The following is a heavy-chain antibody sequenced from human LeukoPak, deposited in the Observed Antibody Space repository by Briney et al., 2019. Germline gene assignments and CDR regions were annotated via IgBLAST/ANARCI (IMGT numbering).Heavy chain of an antibody. D-gene: IGHD3-22*01. Sequence: SETLSLTCAVYGGSFSGYYWSWIRQPPGKGLEWIGEINHSGSTNYNPSLKSRVTISVDTSKNQFSLKLSSVTAADTAVYYRARDGYYYDGSDSWGRSLVLFPFDYWGQGTLVTVSS. CDR2: INHSGST. J-gene: IGHJ4*02. CDR3: ARDGYYYDGSDSWGRSLVLFPFDY. CDR1: GGSFSGYY. V-gene: IGHV4-34*01.